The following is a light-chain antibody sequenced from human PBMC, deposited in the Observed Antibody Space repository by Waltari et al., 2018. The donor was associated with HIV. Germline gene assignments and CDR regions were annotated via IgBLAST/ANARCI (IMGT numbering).Light chain of an antibody. J-gene: IGLJ3*02. CDR3: AAWHDRLSVV. CDR2: NND. V-gene: IGLV1-44*01. Sequence: QSVLTQPPSASGTPGQRVTISCSGTSSRLEIKTVHWYQPLPGTAPKLLIYNNDQRPSGVPDRFSGSKSGTSASLAISGLQSEDEADYFCAAWHDRLSVVFGGGTKLTVL. CDR1: SSRLEIKT.